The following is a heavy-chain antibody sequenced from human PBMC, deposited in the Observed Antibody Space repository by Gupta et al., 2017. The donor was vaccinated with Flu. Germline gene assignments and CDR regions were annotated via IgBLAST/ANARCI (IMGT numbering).Heavy chain of an antibody. CDR1: GFTFSSYA. J-gene: IGHJ4*02. Sequence: EVQLLESGGGLVQPGGSLRLSCAASGFTFSSYAMSWVRQAPGKGLEWVSAISGSGGSTYYADSVKGRFTISRDNSKNTLYLQMNSLRAEDTAVYYCAKWARYYYDSSGYYQYYFDYWGQGTLVTVSS. CDR2: ISGSGGST. D-gene: IGHD3-22*01. V-gene: IGHV3-23*01. CDR3: AKWARYYYDSSGYYQYYFDY.